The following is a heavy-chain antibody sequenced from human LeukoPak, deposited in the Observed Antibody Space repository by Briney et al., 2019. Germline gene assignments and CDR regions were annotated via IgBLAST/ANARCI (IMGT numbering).Heavy chain of an antibody. CDR3: ARVDWNGPIDY. D-gene: IGHD1-1*01. CDR1: GFTFCSYS. CDR2: ISSSSSYI. Sequence: GGSLRLSCAASGFTFCSYSMNWVRQAPGKGLEWVSSISSSSSYIYYADSVKGRFTISRDNAKNSLYLQMNSLRAEDTAVYYCARVDWNGPIDYWGQGTLVTVSS. J-gene: IGHJ4*02. V-gene: IGHV3-21*01.